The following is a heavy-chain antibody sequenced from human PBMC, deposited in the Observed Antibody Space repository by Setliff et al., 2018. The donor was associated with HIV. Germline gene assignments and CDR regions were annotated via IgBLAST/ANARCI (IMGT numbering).Heavy chain of an antibody. CDR1: GFTFSNAW. D-gene: IGHD4-17*01. V-gene: IGHV3-15*01. CDR2: IKSKTDGGTT. J-gene: IGHJ4*02. CDR3: TTIQKLTTPVDY. Sequence: GESLTISCAASGFTFSNAWMSWVRQAPGKGLEWVGRIKSKTDGGTTDYAAPVKGRFTISRDDSKNTLYLQMNSLKTEDTAVYYCTTIQKLTTPVDYWGQGTLVTVSS.